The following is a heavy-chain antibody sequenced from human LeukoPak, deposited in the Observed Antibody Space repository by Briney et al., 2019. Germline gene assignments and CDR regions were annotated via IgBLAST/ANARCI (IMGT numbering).Heavy chain of an antibody. CDR2: IKQDGSEK. J-gene: IGHJ4*02. CDR1: GLPHCSYW. CDR3: ARGVKNWNYDY. V-gene: IGHV3-7*01. Sequence: GGPLSLPCAASGLPHCSYWMSWARQARGRGGEWVANIKQDGSEKYYVDSVKGRFTISRDNAKNSLYLQMNSLRAEDTAVYYCARGVKNWNYDYWGQGTLVTVSS. D-gene: IGHD1-7*01.